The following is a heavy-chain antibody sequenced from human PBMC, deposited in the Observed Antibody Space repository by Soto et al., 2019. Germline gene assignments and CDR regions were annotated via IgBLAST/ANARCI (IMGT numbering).Heavy chain of an antibody. CDR2: IYYSGST. CDR1: GGSISSGGYY. D-gene: IGHD6-13*01. J-gene: IGHJ6*02. CDR3: ARDTLVLTYYYYGMDV. Sequence: SETLSLTCTVSGGSISSGGYYWSWIRQHPGKGLEWIGNIYYSGSTYYNPSLKSRVTISVDTSKNQFSLKLSSVTAADTAVYYFARDTLVLTYYYYGMDVWGQGTTVTVSS. V-gene: IGHV4-31*03.